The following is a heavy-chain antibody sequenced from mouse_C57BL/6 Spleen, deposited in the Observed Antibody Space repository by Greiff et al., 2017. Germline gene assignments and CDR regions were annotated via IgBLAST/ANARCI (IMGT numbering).Heavy chain of an antibody. CDR1: GYSITSGYY. V-gene: IGHV3-6*01. D-gene: IGHD2-1*01. CDR3: ARDNGNYAYWYFDV. CDR2: ISYDGSN. J-gene: IGHJ1*03. Sequence: VQLKESGPGLVKPSQSLSLTCSVTGYSITSGYYWNWIRQFPGNKLEWMGYISYDGSNNYNPSLKNRISITRDTSKNQFFLKLNSVTTEDTATYYCARDNGNYAYWYFDVWGTGTTVTVSS.